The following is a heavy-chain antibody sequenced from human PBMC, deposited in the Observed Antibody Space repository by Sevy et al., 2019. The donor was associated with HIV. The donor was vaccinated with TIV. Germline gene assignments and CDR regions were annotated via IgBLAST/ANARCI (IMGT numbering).Heavy chain of an antibody. D-gene: IGHD6-19*01. J-gene: IGHJ6*02. Sequence: SETLSLTCTVSGGSISSYYWNWIRQSPGKGLEWIGYIYYTGNTNYNPSLKSRVTISVDTSKNQFSLKLTSVTAADTAVYYCARELISGRYYCMDVWGQGTTVTASS. CDR1: GGSISSYY. CDR2: IYYTGNT. CDR3: ARELISGRYYCMDV. V-gene: IGHV4-59*01.